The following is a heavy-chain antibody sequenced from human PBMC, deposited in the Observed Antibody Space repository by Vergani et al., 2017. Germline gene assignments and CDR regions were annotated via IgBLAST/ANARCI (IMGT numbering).Heavy chain of an antibody. CDR3: AKSLSVAGIKDYFDY. D-gene: IGHD6-19*01. Sequence: EVQLVESGGGLVKPGGSLRLSCAASGFTFSNAWMSWVRQAPGKGLEWVGRIKSKTDGGTTDYAAPVKGRFTISRDNSKNTLYLQMNSLRAEDTAVYYCAKSLSVAGIKDYFDYWGQGTLVTVSS. CDR2: IKSKTDGGTT. J-gene: IGHJ4*02. V-gene: IGHV3-15*01. CDR1: GFTFSNAW.